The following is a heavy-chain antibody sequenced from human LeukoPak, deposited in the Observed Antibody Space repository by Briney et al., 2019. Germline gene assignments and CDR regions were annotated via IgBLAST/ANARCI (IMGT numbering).Heavy chain of an antibody. J-gene: IGHJ3*02. Sequence: GGSLRLSCAASGFTFSSYSMNWVRQAPGKGLEWVSSISSSSSYIYYADSVKGRFTISRDNAKNSLYLQMNSLRAEDTAVYYCAAYYYDSRDYDAFDIWGQGTMVTVSS. V-gene: IGHV3-21*01. CDR1: GFTFSSYS. D-gene: IGHD3-22*01. CDR3: AAYYYDSRDYDAFDI. CDR2: ISSSSSYI.